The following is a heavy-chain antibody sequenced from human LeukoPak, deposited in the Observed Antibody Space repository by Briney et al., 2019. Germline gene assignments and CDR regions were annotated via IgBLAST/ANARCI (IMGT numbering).Heavy chain of an antibody. V-gene: IGHV4-34*01. D-gene: IGHD1-26*01. CDR1: GGSFSGYY. CDR3: ARGGDQTNETPELY. CDR2: INRSGST. J-gene: IGHJ4*02. Sequence: SETLSLTCAVYGGSFSGYYWSWIRQPPGKGLEWIGEINRSGSTNYNPSLKSRVTISVDTSKNQFSLKLSSVTAADTAVYYCARGGDQTNETPELYWGQGTLVTVSS.